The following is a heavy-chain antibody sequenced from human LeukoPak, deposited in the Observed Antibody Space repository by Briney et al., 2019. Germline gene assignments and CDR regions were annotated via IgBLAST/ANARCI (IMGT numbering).Heavy chain of an antibody. CDR1: GFTFSSYG. J-gene: IGHJ4*02. V-gene: IGHV3-33*06. CDR2: IWYDGSNK. Sequence: GGSLRLSCVASGFTFSSYGMHWVRQAPGKGLEWVAAIWYDGSNKYYPDSVKGRFTISRDNSKNTLYLQMNSLRAEDTAVYYCAKDQDYYDSSSGFDYWGQGTLVTVSS. D-gene: IGHD3-22*01. CDR3: AKDQDYYDSSSGFDY.